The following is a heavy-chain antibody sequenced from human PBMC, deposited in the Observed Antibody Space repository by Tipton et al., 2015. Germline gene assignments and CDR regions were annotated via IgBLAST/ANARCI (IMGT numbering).Heavy chain of an antibody. CDR3: ARDGGYGDYADFHH. CDR1: GGSISSGDYY. CDR2: IYYSGST. D-gene: IGHD4-17*01. J-gene: IGHJ1*01. Sequence: TLSLTCTVSGGSISSGDYYWSWIRQPPGKGLEWIGYIYYSGSTYYNPSLKSRVTISVDTSKNQFSLKLSSVTAADTAVYYCARDGGYGDYADFHHWGQGTLVTVSS. V-gene: IGHV4-30-4*01.